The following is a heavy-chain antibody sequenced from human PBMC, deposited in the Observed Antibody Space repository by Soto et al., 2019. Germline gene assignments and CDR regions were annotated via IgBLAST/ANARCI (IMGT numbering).Heavy chain of an antibody. D-gene: IGHD2-15*01. J-gene: IGHJ4*02. CDR3: TSHSPEDMIRK. V-gene: IGHV3-73*02. CDR2: IRNKANSYAT. Sequence: VQLVESGGGLVQPGGSLKLSCAASGFTFSGSSMHWVRQASGKGREWVGRIRNKANSYATAYAASVKGRFTISRDESKNTAYLQMNSLKTEDTAVYYCTSHSPEDMIRKWGQGTLVTVSS. CDR1: GFTFSGSS.